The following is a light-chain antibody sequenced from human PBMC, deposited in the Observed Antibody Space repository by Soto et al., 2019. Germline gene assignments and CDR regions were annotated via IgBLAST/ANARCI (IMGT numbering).Light chain of an antibody. V-gene: IGKV4-1*01. J-gene: IGKJ3*01. CDR1: QSILYSSNNKNY. CDR2: WAS. CDR3: QQYYSHPFT. Sequence: DIVMTQSPDSLAVSLGERATINCKSSQSILYSSNNKNYLAWYQQKPGQPPKLLIYWASTRESGVPDRFSGSGSGTDFTLTISSLQAEDVAVYCCQQYYSHPFTFGPGTKVDIK.